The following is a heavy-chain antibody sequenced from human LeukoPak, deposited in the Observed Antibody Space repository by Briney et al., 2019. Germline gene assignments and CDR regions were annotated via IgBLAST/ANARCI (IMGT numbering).Heavy chain of an antibody. CDR1: EFTFSSYG. J-gene: IGHJ4*02. V-gene: IGHV3-30*18. D-gene: IGHD3-9*01. CDR3: AKSPRVRYFDWSYFDY. Sequence: GGSLRLSCVASEFTFSSYGMHWAGEGPGKGLEGVEVLSYDGSNKYYADSVKGRFTISRDNSKNTLYLQMNSLRAADTAVYYCAKSPRVRYFDWSYFDYWGQGTLVTVSS. CDR2: LSYDGSNK.